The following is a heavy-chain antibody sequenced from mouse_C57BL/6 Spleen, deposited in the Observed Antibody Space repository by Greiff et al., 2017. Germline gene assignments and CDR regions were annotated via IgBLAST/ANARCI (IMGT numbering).Heavy chain of an antibody. CDR3: ARAYGSSYGYFDV. Sequence: QVQLTESGAELVKPGASVKISCKASGYAFSSYWMNWVKQRPGKCLEWIGQIYPGDGDTNYNGKFKGKATLTADKSSSTAYMQLSSLTSEDSAVYFCARAYGSSYGYFDVWGTGTTVTVSS. D-gene: IGHD1-1*01. J-gene: IGHJ1*03. CDR2: IYPGDGDT. CDR1: GYAFSSYW. V-gene: IGHV1-80*01.